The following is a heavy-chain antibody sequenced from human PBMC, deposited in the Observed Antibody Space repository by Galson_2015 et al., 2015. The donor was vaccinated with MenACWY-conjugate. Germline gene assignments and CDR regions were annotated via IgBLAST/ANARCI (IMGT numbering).Heavy chain of an antibody. CDR3: ARSQGWAGVGYYYYYGMDV. D-gene: IGHD1-26*01. Sequence: SVKVSCKASGGTFSSYAISWVRQAPGQGLEWMGGIIPIFGTANYAQKFQGRVTITADESTSTAYMELSSLRSEDTAVYYCARSQGWAGVGYYYYYGMDVWGQGTTVTVSS. J-gene: IGHJ6*02. CDR1: GGTFSSYA. V-gene: IGHV1-69*13. CDR2: IIPIFGTA.